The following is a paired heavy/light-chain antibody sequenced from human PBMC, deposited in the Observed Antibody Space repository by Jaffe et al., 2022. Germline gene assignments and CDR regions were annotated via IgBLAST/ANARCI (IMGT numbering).Light chain of an antibody. Sequence: ETVLTQSPGTLSLSPGEGATLSCKASQTISSTSLAWYQQKPGQAPRLLIYGASSRATGIPDRFSGSGSGTDFTLTISRLEPEDFAVYYCQQYGSSRHTFGQGTKLEIK. CDR2: GAS. CDR1: QTISSTS. V-gene: IGKV3-20*01. CDR3: QQYGSSRHT. J-gene: IGKJ2*01.
Heavy chain of an antibody. CDR3: ARVAYDILTGYYLNAFDI. V-gene: IGHV3-48*03. D-gene: IGHD3-9*01. J-gene: IGHJ3*02. Sequence: EVQLVESGGGLVQPGGSLRLSCAASGFTLNSYEMNWVRQAPGRGLEWISYINSRGSTKYYADSVKGRFTISRDNAKNSLYLQMNSLRAEDTAVYYCARVAYDILTGYYLNAFDIWGQGTMVTVSS. CDR1: GFTLNSYE. CDR2: INSRGSTK.